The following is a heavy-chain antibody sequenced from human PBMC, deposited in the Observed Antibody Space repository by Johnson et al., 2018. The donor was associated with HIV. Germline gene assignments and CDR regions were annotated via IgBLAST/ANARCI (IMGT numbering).Heavy chain of an antibody. CDR2: IKQDGSEK. Sequence: VQLVESGGGVVQPGRSLRLSCAASGFTFSSYAMHWVRQAPGKGLEWVANIKQDGSEKYYVDSVKGRFTISRDNAKSSLYLQMNSLRAEYTAGYYCARLQSGVAGDALEIWGQGTTVTVSS. D-gene: IGHD2-15*01. CDR1: GFTFSSYA. CDR3: ARLQSGVAGDALEI. V-gene: IGHV3-7*03. J-gene: IGHJ3*02.